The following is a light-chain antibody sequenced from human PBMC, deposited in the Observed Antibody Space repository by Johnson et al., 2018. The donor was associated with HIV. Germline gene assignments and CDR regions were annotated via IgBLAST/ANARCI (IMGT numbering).Light chain of an antibody. CDR1: SSNIENYF. V-gene: IGLV1-51*01. Sequence: QSVLTQPPSVSAAPGQRVNISCSGNSSNIENYFVSWYQQLPGAAPRLVIYDDNKRPSGIPDRFSGSKSGASATLAITGLQTGDEDDCYWGTWDSSVSAYVFGTGAKVTV. J-gene: IGLJ1*01. CDR3: GTWDSSVSAYV. CDR2: DDN.